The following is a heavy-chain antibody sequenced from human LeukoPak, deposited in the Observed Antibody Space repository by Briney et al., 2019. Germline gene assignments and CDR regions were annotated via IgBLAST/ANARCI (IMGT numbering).Heavy chain of an antibody. CDR3: AGSIFGYPWFDP. Sequence: SETLSLTCTVSGGSISSYYWSWIRQPPGKGLEWIGYVFHTGHTNYNPSLKSRVTMSIDPSKDQVSLEVTSVTAADTAVYYCAGSIFGYPWFDPWGQGTLVSVSS. D-gene: IGHD3-9*01. CDR2: VFHTGHT. J-gene: IGHJ5*02. V-gene: IGHV4-59*01. CDR1: GGSISSYY.